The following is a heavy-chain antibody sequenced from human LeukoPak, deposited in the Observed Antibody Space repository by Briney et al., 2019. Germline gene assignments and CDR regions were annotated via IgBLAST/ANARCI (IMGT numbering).Heavy chain of an antibody. CDR3: ATYSGTCRDN. D-gene: IGHD1-26*01. CDR1: GFTFSTYN. V-gene: IGHV3-21*01. J-gene: IGHJ4*02. CDR2: ISSGSTFI. Sequence: PGGSLRLSCAASGFTFSTYNMNWVRQAPGKGLEWVSSISSGSTFIFYADSVRGRFTISRDNAKNSLYLQVSSLRVEDTAIYYCATYSGTCRDNWGQGTLVTVSS.